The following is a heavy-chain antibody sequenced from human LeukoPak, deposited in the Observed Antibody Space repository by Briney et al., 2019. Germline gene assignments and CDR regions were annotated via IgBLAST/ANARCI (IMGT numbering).Heavy chain of an antibody. D-gene: IGHD3-10*01. CDR3: ARTAYYGSGSYYKRIRGFDY. CDR1: GYTFTSYG. V-gene: IGHV1-18*01. CDR2: ISAYNGNT. J-gene: IGHJ4*02. Sequence: ASVKVSCKASGYTFTSYGISWVRQAPGQGLEWMGWISAYNGNTNYAQKLQGRVTMTTDTSTSTAYMELRSLRSDDTAVYYCARTAYYGSGSYYKRIRGFDYRGQGTLVTVSS.